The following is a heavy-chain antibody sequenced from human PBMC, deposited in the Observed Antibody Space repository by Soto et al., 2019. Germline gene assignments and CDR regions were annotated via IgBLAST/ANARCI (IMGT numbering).Heavy chain of an antibody. D-gene: IGHD6-19*01. CDR1: GFSFSSCA. CDR2: VSHDGSNK. V-gene: IGHV3-30-3*01. J-gene: IGHJ4*02. Sequence: QVQLVESGGGVVQPGRSLRLSCAASGFSFSSCAMHWVRQAPGKGLEWVAVVSHDGSNKYYAGSVTGRVTISRDNSTNTVYLEMNSLSAEDTAVYSCSRVSIAVAGIAYYFDYWGQGTLVTVSS. CDR3: SRVSIAVAGIAYYFDY.